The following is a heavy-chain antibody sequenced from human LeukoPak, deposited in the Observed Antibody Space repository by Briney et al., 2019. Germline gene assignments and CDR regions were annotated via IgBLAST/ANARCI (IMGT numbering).Heavy chain of an antibody. V-gene: IGHV4-30-2*01. CDR2: IYHSGST. CDR1: GGSISSGGYY. CDR3: ARVPFRVVPAAILFDY. D-gene: IGHD2-2*01. Sequence: SETLSLTCTVSGGSISSGGYYWSWIRQPPGKGLEWIGYIYHSGSTYYNPSLKSRVTISVDRSKNQFSLKLSSVTAADTAVYYCARVPFRVVPAAILFDYWGQGTLVTVSS. J-gene: IGHJ4*02.